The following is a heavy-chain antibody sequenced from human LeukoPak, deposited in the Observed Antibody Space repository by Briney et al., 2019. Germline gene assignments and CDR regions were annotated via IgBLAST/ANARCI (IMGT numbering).Heavy chain of an antibody. Sequence: PSETLSLTCTVSGGSISSYYWSWIRQPPGKGLEWIGYIYYSGSTNYNPSLKSRVTISVDTSKNQFSLKLSSVTAAHTAVYYCARWYYGSGRDAFDIWGQGTMVTVSS. CDR1: GGSISSYY. CDR2: IYYSGST. CDR3: ARWYYGSGRDAFDI. D-gene: IGHD3-10*01. J-gene: IGHJ3*02. V-gene: IGHV4-59*08.